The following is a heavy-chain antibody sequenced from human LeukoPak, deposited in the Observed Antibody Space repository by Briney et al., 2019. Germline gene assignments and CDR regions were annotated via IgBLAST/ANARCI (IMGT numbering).Heavy chain of an antibody. CDR2: ISGSGGST. CDR3: AKGSYSGSFTDYYGMDV. V-gene: IGHV3-23*01. D-gene: IGHD1-26*01. CDR1: GFTFSTYA. J-gene: IGHJ6*02. Sequence: GGSLRLSCAGSGFTFSTYAMNWVRQAPGKGLEWVSAISGSGGSTYYADSVKGRFTISRDNSKNTLYLQMNSLRAEDTAVYYCAKGSYSGSFTDYYGMDVWGQGTTVTVSS.